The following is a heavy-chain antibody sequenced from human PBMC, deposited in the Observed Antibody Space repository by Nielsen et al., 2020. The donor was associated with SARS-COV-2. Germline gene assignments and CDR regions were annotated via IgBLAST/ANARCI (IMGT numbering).Heavy chain of an antibody. CDR1: GDPVSSDSAA. J-gene: IGHJ3*02. CDR3: SRSNWNDVRDAFDI. V-gene: IGHV6-1*01. Sequence: SQTLSLTCAISGDPVSSDSAAWNWIRQSPSRGLEWLGRTFYRSKWFSDYAISVKSRITINPDISSNQFFLQLNSVTPEDTAVYYCSRSNWNDVRDAFDIWDQGTLVTVSS. CDR2: TFYRSKWFS. D-gene: IGHD1-1*01.